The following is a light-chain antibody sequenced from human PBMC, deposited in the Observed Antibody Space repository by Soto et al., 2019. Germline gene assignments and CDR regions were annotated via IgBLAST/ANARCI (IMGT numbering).Light chain of an antibody. CDR2: DVS. CDR1: STDVGGYNY. CDR3: SSYAGSNNPYV. J-gene: IGLJ7*01. Sequence: QSVLTQPPSASGSPGQSVTISCTGTSTDVGGYNYVSWYQQHPGKAPKLMIFDVSKRPSGVPDRFSAFKSGNAASLTVSGLQAEDEADYYCSSYAGSNNPYVFGSGTQLTVL. V-gene: IGLV2-8*01.